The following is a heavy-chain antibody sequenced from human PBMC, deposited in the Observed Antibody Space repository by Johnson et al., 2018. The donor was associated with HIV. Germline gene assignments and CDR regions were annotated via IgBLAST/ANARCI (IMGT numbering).Heavy chain of an antibody. V-gene: IGHV3-20*04. J-gene: IGHJ3*02. Sequence: VQLVESGGGVVRPGGSLRLSCAASGFTFDDFGMNWVRHAPGKGLEWVSDVNWNGARTGYADSVKGRFSLSRDISKNMLYLQMHSLRGDDTALYYCAKGKGGTTSPIHDAFDIWGQGTMVTVSS. CDR3: AKGKGGTTSPIHDAFDI. CDR1: GFTFDDFG. CDR2: VNWNGART. D-gene: IGHD1-7*01.